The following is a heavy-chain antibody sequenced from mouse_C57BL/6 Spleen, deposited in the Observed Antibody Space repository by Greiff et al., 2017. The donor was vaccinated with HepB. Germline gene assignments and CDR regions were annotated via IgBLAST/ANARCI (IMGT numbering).Heavy chain of an antibody. D-gene: IGHD1-1*01. V-gene: IGHV1-26*01. CDR1: GYTFTDYY. J-gene: IGHJ4*01. CDR2: INPNNGGT. CDR3: ASRLRYAMDY. Sequence: VQLQQSGPELVKPGASVKISCKASGYTFTDYYMNWVKQSNGKSLEWIGDINPNNGGTSYNQKFKGKATLTVDKSSSTAYMELRSLTSEDSAVYYCASRLRYAMDYWGQGTSVTVSS.